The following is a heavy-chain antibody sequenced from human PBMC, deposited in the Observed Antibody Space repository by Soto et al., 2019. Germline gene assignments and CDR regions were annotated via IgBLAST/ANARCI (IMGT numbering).Heavy chain of an antibody. CDR2: INHSGST. Sequence: SETLSLTCAVYGGSFSGYYWSWIRQPPGKGLEWIGEINHSGSTNYNPSLKSRVTISVDTSKNQFSLKLGSVTAADTAVNYCARVTTMVRGARGYYYGMDVWGQGTTVTVSS. D-gene: IGHD3-10*01. J-gene: IGHJ6*02. CDR1: GGSFSGYY. CDR3: ARVTTMVRGARGYYYGMDV. V-gene: IGHV4-34*01.